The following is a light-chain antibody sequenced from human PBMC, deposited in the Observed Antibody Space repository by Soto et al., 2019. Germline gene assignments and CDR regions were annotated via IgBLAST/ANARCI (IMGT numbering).Light chain of an antibody. J-gene: IGLJ1*01. CDR2: RNN. Sequence: QSVLTQPPSASGTPGQGVTISCSGSTSNTGSNYVYWYQQLPGTAPKLLIYRNNQRPSGVPDRFSGSKSGTSASLAISGLRSDDEADYFCATWDDSLNGFYVFGTGTKSPS. V-gene: IGLV1-47*01. CDR1: TSNTGSNY. CDR3: ATWDDSLNGFYV.